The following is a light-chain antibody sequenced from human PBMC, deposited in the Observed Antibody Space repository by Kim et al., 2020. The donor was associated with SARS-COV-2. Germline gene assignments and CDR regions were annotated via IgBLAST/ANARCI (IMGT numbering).Light chain of an antibody. CDR2: GTS. Sequence: SPGERATLSCRASQTISSTYIAWYQQTPGQAPRLLIYGTSSRATGIPDRFSGSGSGADFTLTISRLEPEDFAVYYCQQYGSSPSTFGQGTKVDIK. CDR3: QQYGSSPST. V-gene: IGKV3-20*01. CDR1: QTISSTY. J-gene: IGKJ1*01.